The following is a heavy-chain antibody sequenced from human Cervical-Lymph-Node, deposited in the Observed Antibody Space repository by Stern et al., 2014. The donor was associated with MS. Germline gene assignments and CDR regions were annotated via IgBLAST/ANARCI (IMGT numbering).Heavy chain of an antibody. Sequence: QVQLVQSGGGVVQPGRSLRLSCAASGFTFSSYGMHWVRQAPGKGLEWVAVIWYDGSNKYYADSVKGRFTISRDNSKNTLYLQMNSLRAEDTAVYYCARGAYHWNYDFFDYWGQGTLVTVSS. CDR2: IWYDGSNK. CDR1: GFTFSSYG. V-gene: IGHV3-33*01. CDR3: ARGAYHWNYDFFDY. D-gene: IGHD1-7*01. J-gene: IGHJ4*02.